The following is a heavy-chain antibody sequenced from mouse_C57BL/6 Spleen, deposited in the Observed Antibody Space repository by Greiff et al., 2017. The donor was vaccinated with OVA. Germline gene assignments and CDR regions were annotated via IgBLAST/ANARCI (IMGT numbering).Heavy chain of an antibody. CDR2: IYPRDGST. V-gene: IGHV1-85*01. D-gene: IGHD1-1*01. CDR1: GYTFTSYD. CDR3: ARKGYGSSFSFDY. Sequence: QVQLQQSGPELVKPGASVKLSCKASGYTFTSYDINWVKQRPGQGLEWIGWIYPRDGSTKYKEKFKGKATLTVDTSSSTAYIGLHSLPSEDSAVDFCARKGYGSSFSFDYWGQGTTLTVSS. J-gene: IGHJ2*01.